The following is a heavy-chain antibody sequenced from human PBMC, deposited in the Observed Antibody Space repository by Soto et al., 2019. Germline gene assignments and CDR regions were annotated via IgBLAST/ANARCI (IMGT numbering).Heavy chain of an antibody. J-gene: IGHJ4*02. V-gene: IGHV4-31*03. Sequence: QVQLQESGPGLVKPSQTLSLTCTVSGGSISSGGYYWSWIRQHPGKGLEWIGYIYYSGSTYYNPSLMSRVTISVDTSKNQFSLKLSSVTAADTAVYYCARDTEEGGVVDYWGQGTLATVSS. D-gene: IGHD3-3*01. CDR1: GGSISSGGYY. CDR3: ARDTEEGGVVDY. CDR2: IYYSGST.